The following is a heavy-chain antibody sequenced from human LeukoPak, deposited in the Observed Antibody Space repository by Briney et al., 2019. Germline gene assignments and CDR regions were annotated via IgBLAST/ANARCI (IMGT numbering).Heavy chain of an antibody. CDR1: GFTFSSYS. CDR3: AREIVPAAIRFDP. CDR2: ISSSSSYI. D-gene: IGHD2-2*02. V-gene: IGHV3-21*01. J-gene: IGHJ5*02. Sequence: PGGSLRLSCAASGFTFSSYSMNWVRQAPGKGLEWVSSISSSSSYIYYADSVKGRFTISRDNAKNSLYLHMNSLRAEDTAVYYCAREIVPAAIRFDPWGQGTLVTVSS.